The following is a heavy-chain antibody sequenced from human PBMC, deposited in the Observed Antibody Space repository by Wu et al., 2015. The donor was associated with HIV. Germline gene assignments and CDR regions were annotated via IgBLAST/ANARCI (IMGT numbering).Heavy chain of an antibody. D-gene: IGHD3-9*01. Sequence: QVQLVQSGAEVKKPGSSVKVSCKASGGTFSTHAISWVRQAPGQGLEWMGRIIPILGTTNYAEKFQGRVTITADEFTSTAYMELSSLRSEDTAAFYCARDAPRRPPQSTVEFDYIDYWGQGTLVTVSS. V-gene: IGHV1-69*11. J-gene: IGHJ4*02. CDR1: GGTFSTHA. CDR3: ARDAPRRPPQSTVEFDYIDY. CDR2: IIPILGTT.